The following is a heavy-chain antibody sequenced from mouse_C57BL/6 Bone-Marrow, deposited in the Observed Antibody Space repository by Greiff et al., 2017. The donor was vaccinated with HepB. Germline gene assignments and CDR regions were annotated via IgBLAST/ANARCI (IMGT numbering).Heavy chain of an antibody. CDR2: INYDGSST. Sequence: EVMLVESEGGLVQPGSSMKLSCTASGFTFSDYYMAWVRQVPEKGLEWVANINYDGSSTYYLDSLKSRFIISRDNAKNILYLQMSSLKSEDTATYYCARDRPLYAMDYWGQGTSVTVSS. CDR1: GFTFSDYY. CDR3: ARDRPLYAMDY. V-gene: IGHV5-16*01. J-gene: IGHJ4*01.